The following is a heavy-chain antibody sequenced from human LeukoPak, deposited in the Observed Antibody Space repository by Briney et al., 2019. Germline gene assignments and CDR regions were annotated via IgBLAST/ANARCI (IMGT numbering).Heavy chain of an antibody. CDR2: IYPGDSDT. CDR3: ARQRLCGGDCYSDDAFDI. D-gene: IGHD2-21*02. CDR1: GYSFTSYW. Sequence: GESLKISCKGSGYSFTSYWIGWVRQMPGKGLEWMGIIYPGDSDTRYSPSFQGQVTISADKSISTAYLQWSSLKASATAMYYCARQRLCGGDCYSDDAFDIWGQGTMVTVSS. V-gene: IGHV5-51*01. J-gene: IGHJ3*02.